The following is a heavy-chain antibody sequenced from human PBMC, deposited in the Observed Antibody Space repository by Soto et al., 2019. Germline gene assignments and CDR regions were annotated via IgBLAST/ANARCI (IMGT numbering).Heavy chain of an antibody. V-gene: IGHV1-18*01. D-gene: IGHD6-6*01. CDR2: ISANNGKA. J-gene: IGHJ4*02. Sequence: ASVKVSCKASGYTFTSYGISWVRQAPGQGLEWMGGISANNGKANYAQKFQGRVTITTDESTSTAYMELSSLRSEDTAVYYCAREEQLVFDYWGQGTLVTVSS. CDR3: AREEQLVFDY. CDR1: GYTFTSYG.